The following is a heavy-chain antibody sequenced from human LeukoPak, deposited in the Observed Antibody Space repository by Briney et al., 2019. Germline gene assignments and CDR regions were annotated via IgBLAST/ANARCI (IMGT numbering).Heavy chain of an antibody. J-gene: IGHJ5*02. CDR3: ARIRCGHTGDICYNH. D-gene: IGHD2-8*02. Sequence: SETLSLTCTVSGVSFNAYYWSWIRQSPRKGLHWIGEVSPGGYIKYNPSLRSRVTISLDRSENQLSLKLRSVTAADTAMYYCARIRCGHTGDICYNHWAQGTLVTVSS. CDR1: GVSFNAYY. CDR2: VSPGGYI. V-gene: IGHV4-34*01.